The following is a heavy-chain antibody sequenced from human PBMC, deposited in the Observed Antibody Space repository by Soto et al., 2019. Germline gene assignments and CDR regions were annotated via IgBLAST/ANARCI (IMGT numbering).Heavy chain of an antibody. Sequence: SETLSLTCAVYGGSFGGYYWSGFRQPPGKGLEWIGEINHSGSTNYNPSLKSRVTISVDTSKNQFSLKLSSVTAADTAVYYCAAGGGLPRYYWGQGTLVTVSS. D-gene: IGHD5-12*01. CDR1: GGSFGGYY. CDR2: INHSGST. J-gene: IGHJ4*02. CDR3: AAGGGLPRYY. V-gene: IGHV4-34*01.